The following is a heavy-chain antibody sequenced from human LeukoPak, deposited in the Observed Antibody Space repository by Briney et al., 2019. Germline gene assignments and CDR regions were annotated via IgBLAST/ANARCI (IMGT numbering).Heavy chain of an antibody. CDR3: ARDPDYDILTGHFDY. CDR2: ISYDGSNK. J-gene: IGHJ4*02. V-gene: IGHV3-30-3*01. CDR1: GFTFSSYA. Sequence: GGSLRLSCAASGFTFSSYAMHWVRQAPGKGLEWVAVISYDGSNKYYADSVKGRLTISRDNFKNTLYLQMNSLRAEDTAVYYCARDPDYDILTGHFDYWGQGTLVTVSS. D-gene: IGHD3-9*01.